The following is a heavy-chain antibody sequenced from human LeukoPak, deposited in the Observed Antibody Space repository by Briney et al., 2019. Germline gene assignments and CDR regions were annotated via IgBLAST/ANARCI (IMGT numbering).Heavy chain of an antibody. D-gene: IGHD6-13*01. CDR1: GLTFRTSA. Sequence: GRSLRLSCADSGLTFRTSAMHWVRQAPGKGLEWVAVVSFDGSNENYADSVRGRFIISRDNSKNTLYLQMSGLRREDTAMYYCASKQHLEYWGQGTLVTVSS. CDR3: ASKQHLEY. J-gene: IGHJ4*02. CDR2: VSFDGSNE. V-gene: IGHV3-30-3*01.